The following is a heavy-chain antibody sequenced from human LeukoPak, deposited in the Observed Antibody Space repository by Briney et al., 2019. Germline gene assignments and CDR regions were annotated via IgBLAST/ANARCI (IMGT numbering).Heavy chain of an antibody. CDR3: AKDPTPWLTYSYGPEGLAFDY. V-gene: IGHV3-74*01. Sequence: PGGSLRLSCAASGFTFSSYWMHWIRQAPGKGLVWVSRINTDVRSTTYADSVKGRFTISRDNSKNTLYLQMNSLRAEDTAVYYCAKDPTPWLTYSYGPEGLAFDYWGQGTLVTVSS. CDR2: INTDVRST. CDR1: GFTFSSYW. D-gene: IGHD5-18*01. J-gene: IGHJ4*02.